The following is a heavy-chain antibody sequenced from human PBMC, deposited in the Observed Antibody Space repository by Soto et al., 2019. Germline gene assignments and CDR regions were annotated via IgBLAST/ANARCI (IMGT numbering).Heavy chain of an antibody. CDR2: ISSSGDST. J-gene: IGHJ6*02. CDR1: GFSFSSYA. Sequence: EGQLLESGGGLIQPGGSLRLSCAASGFSFSSYAMNWVRQAPGRGLEWVSGISSSGDSTSLADSVKGRFTISRDNSTNTLYLRMSSLRGEDTAVYYCAKSGGAFVVVVAATSWKYGVDVWGQGTTVTV. V-gene: IGHV3-23*01. D-gene: IGHD2-15*01. CDR3: AKSGGAFVVVVAATSWKYGVDV.